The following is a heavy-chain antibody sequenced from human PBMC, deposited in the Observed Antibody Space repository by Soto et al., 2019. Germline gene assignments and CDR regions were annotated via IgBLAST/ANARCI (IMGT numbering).Heavy chain of an antibody. V-gene: IGHV1-69*13. J-gene: IGHJ4*02. D-gene: IGHD3-22*01. CDR2: IIPLFGTA. CDR3: ARGVHLDSGGYYYFY. Sequence: SVKVSCKASGGTFSRYAISWVRQAPGQGLEWMGGIIPLFGTANYAQRFQGRVRITADESTTTAYMELRGLRSEDTAVYYCARGVHLDSGGYYYFYWGQGTLVTVSS. CDR1: GGTFSRYA.